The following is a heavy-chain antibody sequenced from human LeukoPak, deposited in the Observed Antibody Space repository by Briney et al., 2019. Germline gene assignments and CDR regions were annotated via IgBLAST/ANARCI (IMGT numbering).Heavy chain of an antibody. Sequence: GGSLRLSCAASGFTFDDYGMNWVRHVPGKGLEWVSGINWNGGTTGYAAFVKGRFTISRDNAKNSLYLQMNSLRAEDTALYYCARGGVSSGYYPFDYWGPGTLVTVSS. D-gene: IGHD3-22*01. CDR1: GFTFDDYG. CDR3: ARGGVSSGYYPFDY. J-gene: IGHJ4*02. CDR2: INWNGGTT. V-gene: IGHV3-20*04.